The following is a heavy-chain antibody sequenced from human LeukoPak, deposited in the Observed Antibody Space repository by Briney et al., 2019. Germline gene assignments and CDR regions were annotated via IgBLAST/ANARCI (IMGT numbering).Heavy chain of an antibody. CDR3: ARGGRNYYDSSGYNDY. CDR2: INHSGST. Sequence: SETLSLTCAVSGGSFSGYYWSWIRQPPGKGLEWIGEINHSGSTNYNPSLKSRVTISVDTSKNQFSLKLSSVTAADTAVYYCARGGRNYYDSSGYNDYWGQGTLVTVSS. D-gene: IGHD3-22*01. CDR1: GGSFSGYY. V-gene: IGHV4-34*01. J-gene: IGHJ4*02.